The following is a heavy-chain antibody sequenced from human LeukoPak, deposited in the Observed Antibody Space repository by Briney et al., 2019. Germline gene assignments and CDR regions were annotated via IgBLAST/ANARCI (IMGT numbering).Heavy chain of an antibody. J-gene: IGHJ4*02. CDR1: GFTVSSNY. CDR3: ARFALKTPPTD. V-gene: IGHV3-21*01. CDR2: ISSSSTYI. Sequence: GGSLRLSCAASGFTVSSNYMNWVRQAPGKWLEWVSSISSSSTYIYYADSVKGRFTISRDNAKNSLFLQMNSLRAEDTAVYYCARFALKTPPTDWGQGTLVTVSS.